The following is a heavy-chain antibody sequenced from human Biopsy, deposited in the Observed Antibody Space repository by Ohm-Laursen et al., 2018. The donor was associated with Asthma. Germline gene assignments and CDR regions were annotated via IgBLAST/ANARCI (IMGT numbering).Heavy chain of an antibody. J-gene: IGHJ6*02. Sequence: SVKVSCKAPGGTFSNFAISWVRQAPGQGLEWLGGIMTVFGTTNYAQKIQGRVTITADESPSTAHMEVTSLRSEDTAIYYCVRCQVGYSSGWSLLLKKIYYSGMDVWGQGTAVTVS. CDR3: VRCQVGYSSGWSLLLKKIYYSGMDV. CDR2: IMTVFGTT. CDR1: GGTFSNFA. V-gene: IGHV1-69*01. D-gene: IGHD6-19*01.